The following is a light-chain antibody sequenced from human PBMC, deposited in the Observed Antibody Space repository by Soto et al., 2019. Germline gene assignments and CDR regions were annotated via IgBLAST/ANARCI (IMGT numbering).Light chain of an antibody. Sequence: DIQITQSPSTLSGSVGDRVTITCRASQTISSWLAWYQQKPGKAPKLLIYKASTLKSGVPSRFSGSGSGTEFTLTIXSLQPDDFATYYCQHDNSYSEAFGQGTKV. CDR1: QTISSW. CDR2: KAS. V-gene: IGKV1-5*03. J-gene: IGKJ1*01. CDR3: QHDNSYSEA.